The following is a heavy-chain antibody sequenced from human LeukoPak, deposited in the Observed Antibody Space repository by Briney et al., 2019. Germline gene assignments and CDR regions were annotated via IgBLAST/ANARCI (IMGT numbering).Heavy chain of an antibody. CDR1: GFTFDAYG. CDR3: ARYTRGLGYMDV. V-gene: IGHV3-20*04. CDR2: ISWNGGRT. D-gene: IGHD3-10*01. J-gene: IGHJ6*03. Sequence: GGSLRLSCAASGFTFDAYGMSWVRQAPGKGLEWVSGISWNGGRTGYADSLKGRFTISRDNAKNSLDLQINSLRVEDTALYYCARYTRGLGYMDVWGKGTTVTVSS.